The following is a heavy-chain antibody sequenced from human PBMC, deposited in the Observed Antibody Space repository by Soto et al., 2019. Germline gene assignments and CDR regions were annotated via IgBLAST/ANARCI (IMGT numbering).Heavy chain of an antibody. CDR1: GFTFTSSA. CDR2: IVVGSGNT. D-gene: IGHD3-22*01. V-gene: IGHV1-58*02. J-gene: IGHJ6*02. Sequence: ASVKVSCKASGFTFTSSAMQWVRQARGQRLEWIGWIVVGSGNTNYAQKFQERVTITRDMSTSTAYMELSSLRSEDTAVYYCAARFNYYDSSGYGYGTDVWGQGTTVTVSS. CDR3: AARFNYYDSSGYGYGTDV.